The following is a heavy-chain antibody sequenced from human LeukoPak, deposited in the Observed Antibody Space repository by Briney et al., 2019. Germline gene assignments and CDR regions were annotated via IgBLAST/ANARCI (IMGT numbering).Heavy chain of an antibody. V-gene: IGHV1-18*01. CDR3: ARDSPSSSGANDAFDI. CDR2: ISAYNGNT. J-gene: IGHJ3*02. CDR1: GYTFTSYG. D-gene: IGHD3-16*01. Sequence: ASVKVSCKASGYTFTSYGISWVRQAPGQGLEWMGWISAYNGNTNYAQKLQGRVTMSTDTSTSTAYMELKSLRSDDTAVYYCARDSPSSSGANDAFDIWGQGTMVTVSS.